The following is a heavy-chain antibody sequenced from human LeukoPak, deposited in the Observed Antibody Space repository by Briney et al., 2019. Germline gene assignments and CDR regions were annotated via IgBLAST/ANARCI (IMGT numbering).Heavy chain of an antibody. Sequence: KSSETLSLTCTVSDGAIAGYSWSWIRQAPGKGLEWIGYIYYSGSTNYNPSLKSRVTISVDTSKNQFSLKLSSVTAADTAVYYCARGVIGYYYYMDVWGKGTTVTVSS. D-gene: IGHD3-22*01. CDR3: ARGVIGYYYYMDV. CDR2: IYYSGST. V-gene: IGHV4-59*01. CDR1: DGAIAGYS. J-gene: IGHJ6*03.